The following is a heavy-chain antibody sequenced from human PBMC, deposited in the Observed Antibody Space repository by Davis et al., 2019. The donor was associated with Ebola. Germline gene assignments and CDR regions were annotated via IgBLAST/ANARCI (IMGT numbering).Heavy chain of an antibody. CDR3: ARVQDYVWGSYRPHFDY. CDR2: INHSGST. V-gene: IGHV4-34*01. J-gene: IGHJ4*02. Sequence: SETLSLTCTVSGGSISSYYWSWIRQPPGKGLEWIGEINHSGSTNYNPSLKSRVTISVDTSKNQFSLKLSSVTAADTAVYYCARVQDYVWGSYRPHFDYWGQGTLVTVSS. CDR1: GGSISSYY. D-gene: IGHD3-16*02.